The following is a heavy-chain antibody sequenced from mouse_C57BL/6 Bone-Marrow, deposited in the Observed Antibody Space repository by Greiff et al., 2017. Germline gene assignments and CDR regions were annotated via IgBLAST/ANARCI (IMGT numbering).Heavy chain of an antibody. Sequence: EVMLVESGPELVKPGASVKIPCKASGYTFTDYNMDWVKQSHGKSLEWIGDINPNNGGTIYNQKFKGKATLTVDKSSSTAYMELRSLTSEDTAVYYCARSVPPLAMDYWGQGTSVTVSS. CDR2: INPNNGGT. CDR3: ARSVPPLAMDY. V-gene: IGHV1-18*01. D-gene: IGHD5-1*01. CDR1: GYTFTDYN. J-gene: IGHJ4*01.